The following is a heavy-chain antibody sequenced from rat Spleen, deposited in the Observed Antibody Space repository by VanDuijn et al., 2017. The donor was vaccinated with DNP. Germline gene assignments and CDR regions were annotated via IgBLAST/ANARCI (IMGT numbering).Heavy chain of an antibody. CDR1: GFNFSDYN. CDR3: ATRGYFDY. CDR2: ILFDGTST. D-gene: IGHD1-11*01. J-gene: IGHJ2*01. Sequence: EVQLVESGGGLVQPGRSVKLSCAASGFNFSDYNMAWVRQTPKKGLEWVTSILFDGTSTYYGDSVKGRFTISRDNAKSTLYLQMDSLRSEDTATYYCATRGYFDYWGQGVMVTVSS. V-gene: IGHV5S10*01.